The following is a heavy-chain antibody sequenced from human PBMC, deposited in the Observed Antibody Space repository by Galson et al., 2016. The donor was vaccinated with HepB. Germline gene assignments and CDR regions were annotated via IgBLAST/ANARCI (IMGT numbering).Heavy chain of an antibody. D-gene: IGHD3-16*02. CDR1: GFTFSIYN. J-gene: IGHJ5*02. CDR2: ISSSSSYV. CDR3: AREELSWFDP. Sequence: SLRLSCAASGFTFSIYNMNWVRQAPGKGLEWVSSISSSSSYVYYADSVKGRFTISRDNAKHSLFLQLNSLRAEDTAVYYCAREELSWFDPWGQGTLVTVSS. V-gene: IGHV3-21*01.